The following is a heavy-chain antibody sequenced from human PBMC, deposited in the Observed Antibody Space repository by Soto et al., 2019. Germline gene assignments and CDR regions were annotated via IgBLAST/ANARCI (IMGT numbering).Heavy chain of an antibody. J-gene: IGHJ3*02. V-gene: IGHV3-7*01. D-gene: IGHD6-6*01. CDR1: GFTFSNYW. CDR3: ASTSSIGRNDAFDI. CDR2: IKQDGVEK. Sequence: PGGSLRLSCAASGFTFSNYWMCWVRQAPGKGLEWVANIKQDGVEKYYMDSVMGRFTISRDNAKNSLYLQMNSLRAEDTAVYYCASTSSIGRNDAFDIWGQETMVTVSS.